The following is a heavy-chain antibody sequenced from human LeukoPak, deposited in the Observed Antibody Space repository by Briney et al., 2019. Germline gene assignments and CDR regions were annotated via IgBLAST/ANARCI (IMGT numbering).Heavy chain of an antibody. J-gene: IGHJ4*02. CDR2: IIPIFGTA. CDR1: GGTFSSYA. D-gene: IGHD5-18*01. V-gene: IGHV1-69*05. Sequence: ASVKVSRKASGGTFSSYAISWVRQAPGQGLEWMGGIIPIFGTANYAQKFQGRVTITTDESTSTAYMELSSLRSEDTAVYYCARSDQLWLTYGGQGTLVTVSS. CDR3: ARSDQLWLTY.